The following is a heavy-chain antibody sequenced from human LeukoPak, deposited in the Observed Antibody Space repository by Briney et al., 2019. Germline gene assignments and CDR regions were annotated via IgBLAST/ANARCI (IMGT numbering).Heavy chain of an antibody. V-gene: IGHV1-2*02. CDR3: ARDVLRYFDWSTGDNFDY. D-gene: IGHD3-9*01. Sequence: ASVKVSCKASGYTFTGYYMHWVRQAPGQGLEWMGWINPNSGGTNCAQKFQGRVTMTRDTSISTAYMELSRLRSDDTAVYYCARDVLRYFDWSTGDNFDYWGQGTLVTVSS. CDR1: GYTFTGYY. J-gene: IGHJ4*02. CDR2: INPNSGGT.